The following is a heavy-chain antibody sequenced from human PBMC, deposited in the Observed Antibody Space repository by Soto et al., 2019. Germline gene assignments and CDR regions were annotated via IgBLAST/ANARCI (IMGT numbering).Heavy chain of an antibody. D-gene: IGHD4-17*01. CDR1: GFTFSSYG. Sequence: GGSLRLSCAASGFTFSSYGMHWVRQAPGKGLEWVAVIWYDGSNKYYADSVKGRFTISRDNSKNTPYLQMNSLRAEDTAVYYCARDLGTTVTTFNYYGMDVWGQGTTVTVSS. J-gene: IGHJ6*02. CDR2: IWYDGSNK. V-gene: IGHV3-33*01. CDR3: ARDLGTTVTTFNYYGMDV.